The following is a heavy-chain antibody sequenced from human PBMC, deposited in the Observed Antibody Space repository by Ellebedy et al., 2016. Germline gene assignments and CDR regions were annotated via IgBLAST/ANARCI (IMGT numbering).Heavy chain of an antibody. CDR1: GYTFTGYY. V-gene: IGHV1-2*02. D-gene: IGHD5-12*01. CDR2: INPNSGGT. CDR3: ARGDIVAILPYYYMDV. Sequence: ASVKVSXXASGYTFTGYYMHWVRQAPGQGLEWMGWINPNSGGTNYAQKFQGRVTMTRDTSISTAYMELSRLRSDDTAVYYCARGDIVAILPYYYMDVWGKGTTVTVSS. J-gene: IGHJ6*03.